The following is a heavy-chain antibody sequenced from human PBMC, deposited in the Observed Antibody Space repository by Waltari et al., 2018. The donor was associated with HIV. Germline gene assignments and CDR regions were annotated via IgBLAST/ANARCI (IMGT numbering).Heavy chain of an antibody. D-gene: IGHD2-15*01. J-gene: IGHJ3*02. CDR3: AGGVEMAPLMDDAFDI. CDR1: GASFSGYD. CDR2: INHSGST. Sequence: QVQLKQWGAGLLKPSETLSLTCAVDGASFSGYDRGWIRQPPGKGLEWIGEINHSGSTNYNPSLKSRVTISVDTSKNQFSLKLSSVTAADTAVYYCAGGVEMAPLMDDAFDIWGQGTMVTVSS. V-gene: IGHV4-34*01.